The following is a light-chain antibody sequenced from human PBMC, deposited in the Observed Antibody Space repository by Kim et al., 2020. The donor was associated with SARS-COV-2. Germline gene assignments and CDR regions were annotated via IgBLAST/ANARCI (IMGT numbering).Light chain of an antibody. CDR2: DNN. CDR3: QSYDNGLSGWV. Sequence: RGPIACTGSRFNIGAGYDVNWYQHLPGTSPRLVMSDNNSRPSGVPDRISSSKSGTSAALAFTGLQAEDEADYYCQSYDNGLSGWVFGGGTMLTVL. V-gene: IGLV1-40*01. CDR1: RFNIGAGYD. J-gene: IGLJ3*02.